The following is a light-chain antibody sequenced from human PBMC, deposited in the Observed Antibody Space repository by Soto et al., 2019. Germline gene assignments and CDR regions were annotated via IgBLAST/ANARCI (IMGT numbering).Light chain of an antibody. CDR3: QQYGSSPIT. CDR2: GPS. V-gene: IGKV3-20*01. Sequence: EIVLTQSPGTLSLSPGDRATLSCRASQSVTSSYLAWYQQKPGQAPRLLVYGPSSRATGIPDRFSGSGSGTDFTLTISRLEPEDFAVYYCQQYGSSPITFGQGTRLEIK. CDR1: QSVTSSY. J-gene: IGKJ5*01.